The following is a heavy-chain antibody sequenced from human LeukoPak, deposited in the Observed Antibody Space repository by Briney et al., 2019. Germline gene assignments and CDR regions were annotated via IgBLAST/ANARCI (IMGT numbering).Heavy chain of an antibody. V-gene: IGHV1-69*13. CDR1: GGTFSSYA. CDR3: AVVAATHRWFDP. CDR2: IIPIFGTA. Sequence: SVKVSCKASGGTFSSYAISWVRQAPGQGLEWMGGIIPIFGTANYAQKFQGRVTITADESTSTAYMELSSLRSEDAAVYYCAVVAATHRWFDPWGQGTLVTVSS. D-gene: IGHD2-15*01. J-gene: IGHJ5*02.